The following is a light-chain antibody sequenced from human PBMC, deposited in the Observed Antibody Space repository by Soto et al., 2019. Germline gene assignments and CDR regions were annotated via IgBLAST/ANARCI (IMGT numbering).Light chain of an antibody. J-gene: IGKJ4*01. CDR3: QQRINWPLT. CDR1: QSISSH. Sequence: PGERATLSCRASQSISSHLAWYQQKPGQAPRLLIYGASNRATGIPARFSGSGSGTDFTLTISSLEPEDFAVYYCQQRINWPLTFGGRTKVVIK. CDR2: GAS. V-gene: IGKV3-11*01.